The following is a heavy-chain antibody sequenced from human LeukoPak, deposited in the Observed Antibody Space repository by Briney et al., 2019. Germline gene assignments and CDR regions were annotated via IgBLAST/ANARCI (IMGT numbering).Heavy chain of an antibody. CDR2: IIPIFGTA. V-gene: IGHV1-69*05. CDR1: GYTFTRYD. J-gene: IGHJ5*02. CDR3: ARGVGYSSSPSWFDP. Sequence: ASVKPSCKASGYTFTRYDINWGRQATRQGLEWLGGIIPIFGTASYEQKFQGRVTITTDESTSTAYMELSSLRSEDTAVYYCARGVGYSSSPSWFDPWGQGTLVTVSS. D-gene: IGHD6-6*01.